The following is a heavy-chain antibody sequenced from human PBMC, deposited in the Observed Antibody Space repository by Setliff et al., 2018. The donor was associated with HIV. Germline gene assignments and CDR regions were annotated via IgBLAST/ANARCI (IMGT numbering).Heavy chain of an antibody. D-gene: IGHD3-3*01. CDR2: ISAYNGNT. CDR3: AREYYDFWSGYSDAFHI. J-gene: IGHJ3*02. CDR1: GYTFTSYG. Sequence: VASVKVSWKASGYTFTSYGISWVRQAPGQGLEWMGWISAYNGNTNYAQTLQGRVTMTTDTSTSTAYMELRSLRSDDTAVYCCAREYYDFWSGYSDAFHIWGQGTMVTVS. V-gene: IGHV1-18*01.